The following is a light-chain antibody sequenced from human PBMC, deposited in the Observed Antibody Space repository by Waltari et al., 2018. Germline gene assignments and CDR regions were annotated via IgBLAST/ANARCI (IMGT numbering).Light chain of an antibody. V-gene: IGLV10-54*04. CDR1: SNNVGNQV. CDR2: RNN. J-gene: IGLJ3*02. CDR3: SAWDSSLSAWV. Sequence: QAGLTQPPSVSKGLRQTVTLTCTGNSNNVGNQVAAWLQQHQGHPPKLLSYRNNNRPSGISERFSASRSGNTASLTITGLQPEDEADYYCSAWDSSLSAWVLGGGTKADRP.